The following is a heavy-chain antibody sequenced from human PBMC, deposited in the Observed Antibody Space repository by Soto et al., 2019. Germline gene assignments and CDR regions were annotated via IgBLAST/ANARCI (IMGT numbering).Heavy chain of an antibody. CDR2: INFYNGDA. Sequence: QVHLVQSGGKVKVSGASVKVSCKAFGYTSSHFGISWVRQDPGQGLEWVGWINFYNGDANYGLNFRYRVTGTRDTSTSTAYVDMRGLISDDTAVYYCAQDYDFTFDYWGQGPRITVAS. CDR3: AQDYDFTFDY. D-gene: IGHD3-3*01. V-gene: IGHV1-18*01. J-gene: IGHJ4*02. CDR1: GYTSSHFG.